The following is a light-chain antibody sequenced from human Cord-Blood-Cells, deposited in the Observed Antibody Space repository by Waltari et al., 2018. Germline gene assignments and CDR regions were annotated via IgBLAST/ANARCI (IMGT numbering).Light chain of an antibody. Sequence: QSALTPPRSVSGSPGQSVTISCTGTSSDVGAYNYVSWFQQHPGNAPKLMIYDVSKRPSGVPDRFSGSKSGNTASLTISGLQAEDEADYYCCSYAGSYTWVFGGGTKLTVL. V-gene: IGLV2-11*01. J-gene: IGLJ3*02. CDR1: SSDVGAYNY. CDR2: DVS. CDR3: CSYAGSYTWV.